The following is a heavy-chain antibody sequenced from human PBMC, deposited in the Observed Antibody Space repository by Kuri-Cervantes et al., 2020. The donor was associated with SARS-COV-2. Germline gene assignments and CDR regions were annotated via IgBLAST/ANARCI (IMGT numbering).Heavy chain of an antibody. CDR3: AKEYSSGWHDAFDI. CDR1: GFTFSSYA. D-gene: IGHD6-19*01. CDR2: ISGSGGST. J-gene: IGHJ3*02. Sequence: ETLSLTCAASGFTFSSYAMSWVRQAPGKGLEWVSAISGSGGSTYYADSVKGRFTISRDNSKNTLYLQMSSLRAEDTAVYYCAKEYSSGWHDAFDIWGQGTMVTVSS. V-gene: IGHV3-23*01.